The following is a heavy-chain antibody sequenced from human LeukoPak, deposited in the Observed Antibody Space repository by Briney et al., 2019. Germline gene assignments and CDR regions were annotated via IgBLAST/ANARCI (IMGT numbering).Heavy chain of an antibody. J-gene: IGHJ3*02. Sequence: SETLSLTCTVSGGSVSSGSYYWRWIRQPPGKGLEWIGYIYYSGSTNYNPSLKSRVTISVDTSKNQFSLKLSSVTAADTAVYYCARDGEMDAFDIWGQGTMVTVSS. CDR3: ARDGEMDAFDI. CDR1: GGSVSSGSYY. D-gene: IGHD5-24*01. V-gene: IGHV4-61*01. CDR2: IYYSGST.